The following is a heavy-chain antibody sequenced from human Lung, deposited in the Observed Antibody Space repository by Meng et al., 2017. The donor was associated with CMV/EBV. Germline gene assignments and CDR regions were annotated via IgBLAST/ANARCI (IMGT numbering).Heavy chain of an antibody. V-gene: IGHV3-30*02. D-gene: IGHD1-26*01. CDR3: AKEGKSVYSGSSYAS. J-gene: IGHJ5*02. CDR2: VRFDGSEK. CDR1: GSAFSSYG. Sequence: GGSLRLSCAASGSAFSSYGMHWVRQAPGKGLEWVVFVRFDGSEKYYADSVKGRFTISRDNSKNTVYLQIESLRAEDAAVYYCAKEGKSVYSGSSYASWGQGTLVTVSS.